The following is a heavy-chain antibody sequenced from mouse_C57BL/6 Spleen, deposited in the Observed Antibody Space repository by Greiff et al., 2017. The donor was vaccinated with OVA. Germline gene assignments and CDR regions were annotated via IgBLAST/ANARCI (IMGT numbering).Heavy chain of an antibody. V-gene: IGHV5-17*01. CDR1: GFTFSHYG. CDR3: ARRWVLDY. J-gene: IGHJ2*01. CDR2: ISSGSSTI. Sequence: EVQLVESGGGLVKPGGSLKLSCAASGFTFSHYGMHWVRQAPEKGLEWVAYISSGSSTIYYADTVKGRFTISRDNAKNTLFLQMTSLRSEDTAMYYCARRWVLDYWGQGTTLTVSS. D-gene: IGHD4-1*01.